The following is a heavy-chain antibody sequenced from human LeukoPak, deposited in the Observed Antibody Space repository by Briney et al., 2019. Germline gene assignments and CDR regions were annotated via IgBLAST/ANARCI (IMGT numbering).Heavy chain of an antibody. Sequence: GGSLRLSCAASGFTVSSNYMSWVRLAPGKGLEWVSVIYSAGSTYYADPVKVRFTISRDNSKNTLYLQMNSLRAEDTAVYYCARAGFLTGYYGAFDIWGQGTMVTVSS. CDR3: ARAGFLTGYYGAFDI. CDR1: GFTVSSNY. J-gene: IGHJ3*02. V-gene: IGHV3-53*01. D-gene: IGHD3-9*01. CDR2: IYSAGST.